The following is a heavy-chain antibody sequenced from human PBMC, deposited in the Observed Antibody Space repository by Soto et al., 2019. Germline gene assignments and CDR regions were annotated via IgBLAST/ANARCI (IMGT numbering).Heavy chain of an antibody. CDR2: INHSGST. D-gene: IGHD2-2*01. CDR1: GGSFRGYY. Sequence: SGTLSLTCASYGGSFRGYYLGWIRQPPGKGLEWIGEINHSGSTNYNPSLKRRVTISGDTSQNQFSLKLSAVTVADTGVYFFAYPGACSSTSRYFMDVRGKGTTVPGSS. CDR3: AYPGACSSTSRYFMDV. V-gene: IGHV4-34*01. J-gene: IGHJ6*03.